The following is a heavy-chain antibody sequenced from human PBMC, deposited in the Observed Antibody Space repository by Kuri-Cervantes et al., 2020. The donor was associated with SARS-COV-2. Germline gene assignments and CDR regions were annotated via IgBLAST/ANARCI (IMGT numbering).Heavy chain of an antibody. D-gene: IGHD2-2*02. V-gene: IGHV4-39*01. CDR1: CGSVSSTSYY. J-gene: IGHJ4*02. Sequence: GSLRLSCTVSCGSVSSTSYYWGWIRQPPGKGLEWIGSIYYSGSTYCNPSLKSRVTISVDTSKNQFSLKLSSVTAADTAVYYCARQDRYCSSTSCYTFDYWGQGTLVTVSS. CDR3: ARQDRYCSSTSCYTFDY. CDR2: IYYSGST.